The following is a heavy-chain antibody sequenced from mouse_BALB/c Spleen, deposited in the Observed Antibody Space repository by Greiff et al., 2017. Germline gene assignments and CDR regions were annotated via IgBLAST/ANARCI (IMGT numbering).Heavy chain of an antibody. D-gene: IGHD1-1*01. CDR2: INPSTGYT. V-gene: IGHV1-7*01. Sequence: VQLQQSGAELAKPGASVKMSCKASGYTFTSYWMHWVKQRPGQGLEWIGYINPSTGYTEYNQKFKDKATLTADKSSSTAYMQLSSLTSEDSAVYYCARNGATVPFDDWGQGTTLTVSS. CDR1: GYTFTSYW. CDR3: ARNGATVPFDD. J-gene: IGHJ2*01.